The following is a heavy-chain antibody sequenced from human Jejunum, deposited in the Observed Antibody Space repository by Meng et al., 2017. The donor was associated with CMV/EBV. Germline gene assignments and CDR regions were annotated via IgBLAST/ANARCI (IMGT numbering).Heavy chain of an antibody. CDR2: INTDGSST. J-gene: IGHJ4*02. D-gene: IGHD6-13*01. V-gene: IGHV3-74*01. CDR1: GFTFSGYW. CDR3: AREGVSSSWSSDF. Sequence: VQLGESGGGLVQPGGSLRLSCAASGFTFSGYWMHWVRQAPGKGLVWVSRINTDGSSTTYAESVKGRFTFSRDNAKNTLYLQMNSLRAEDTAVYYCAREGVSSSWSSDFWGQGTLVTASS.